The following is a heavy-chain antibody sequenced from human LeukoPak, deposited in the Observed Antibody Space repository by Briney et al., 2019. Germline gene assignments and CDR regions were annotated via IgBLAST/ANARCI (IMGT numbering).Heavy chain of an antibody. D-gene: IGHD3-10*01. J-gene: IGHJ3*02. CDR3: ARDPPIGGADVFDI. CDR2: INPNNGGT. Sequence: GASVKVSCKGAGYTFTGYYMHWVRQAPGQGLEWMGWINPNNGGTNYAQKFQGRVTMTRDTSISTAYMELSRLTSDDTAVYYCARDPPIGGADVFDIWGQGTMVTVSS. CDR1: GYTFTGYY. V-gene: IGHV1-2*02.